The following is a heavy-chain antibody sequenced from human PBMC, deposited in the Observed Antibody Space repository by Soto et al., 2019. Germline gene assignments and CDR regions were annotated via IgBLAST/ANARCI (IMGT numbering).Heavy chain of an antibody. Sequence: SVKVSCKASGGTFNSYAISWVRQAPGQGREWMGGGPPIFGTANYAQKFQGRVTITADESKNTLYLQMNSLRAEDTAVYYCAKANASRAWVGQQLAQTYYDYGMDVWGQGTTDTVSS. CDR1: GGTFNSYA. V-gene: IGHV1-69*13. CDR3: AKANASRAWVGQQLAQTYYDYGMDV. CDR2: GPPIFGTA. J-gene: IGHJ6*02. D-gene: IGHD6-13*01.